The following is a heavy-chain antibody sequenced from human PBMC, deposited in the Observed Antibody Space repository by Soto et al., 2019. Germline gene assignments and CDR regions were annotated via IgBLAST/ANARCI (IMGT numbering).Heavy chain of an antibody. J-gene: IGHJ4*02. D-gene: IGHD6-13*01. CDR1: GFTFSDHY. Sequence: EVQLVESGGGLVQPEGSLRLSCAASGFTFSDHYMDWVRQAPGKGLEWVGRIKNKPTSYTTEYAAPVQGRFIISSDDAKNPVFLQRNRLKTEYPAVYYCTRVGLSSSRSSDYWGQGMLCTV. CDR3: TRVGLSSSRSSDY. CDR2: IKNKPTSYTT. V-gene: IGHV3-72*01.